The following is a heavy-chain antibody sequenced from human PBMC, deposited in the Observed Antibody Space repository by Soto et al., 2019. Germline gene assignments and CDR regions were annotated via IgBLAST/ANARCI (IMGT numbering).Heavy chain of an antibody. Sequence: EVQLVESGGSFVKPGGSLRLSCVASDFTFSNAWMSWVRQVPGKGLEWVGRIKNDMDGGTADYAPPVKGRFIISRDDSKNTLYVQMNSLKMEDTGVYYCTTDVAGEVDVFDLWGQGTMVTVSS. V-gene: IGHV3-15*01. CDR3: TTDVAGEVDVFDL. J-gene: IGHJ3*01. CDR2: IKNDMDGGTA. CDR1: DFTFSNAW. D-gene: IGHD3-16*01.